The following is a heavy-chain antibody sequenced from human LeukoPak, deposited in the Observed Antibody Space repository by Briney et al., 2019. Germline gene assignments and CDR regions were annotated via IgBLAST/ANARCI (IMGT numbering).Heavy chain of an antibody. J-gene: IGHJ4*02. V-gene: IGHV1-46*01. Sequence: PGASVKVSCKASGYTFTSYYMHWVRQAPGQGLEWMGIINPSGGSTSYAQKFQGRVTMTRDTSTSTVYMELRSLRSDDTAMYYCLRDYDYAPDYWGLGTLVTVSS. CDR3: LRDYDYAPDY. D-gene: IGHD4/OR15-4a*01. CDR1: GYTFTSYY. CDR2: INPSGGST.